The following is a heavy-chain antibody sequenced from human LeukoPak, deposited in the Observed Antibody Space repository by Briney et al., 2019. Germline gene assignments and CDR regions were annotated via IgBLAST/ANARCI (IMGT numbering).Heavy chain of an antibody. D-gene: IGHD5-18*01. J-gene: IGHJ3*02. CDR3: ARDWIQLWGSSNDAFDI. CDR1: GFTFSSYA. V-gene: IGHV3-30-3*01. Sequence: GRSLRLSCAASGFTFSSYAMHGVRQAPGKGLEWVAVISYDGSNKYYADSVKGRFTISRDNSKNTLYLQMNSLRAEDTAVYYCARDWIQLWGSSNDAFDIWGQGTMVTVSS. CDR2: ISYDGSNK.